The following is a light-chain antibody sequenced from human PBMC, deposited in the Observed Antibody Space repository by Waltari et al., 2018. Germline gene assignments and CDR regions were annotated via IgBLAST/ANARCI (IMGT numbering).Light chain of an antibody. V-gene: IGKV1-5*03. Sequence: DIQMTQSPSTLSASVGDRVTITCRASQSISSWLAWYQQKPGKARKLLIDKASSLESGVPSRVSGSGSGKEFTLTISSLQPDDFATYYCQQYNSYSRTFGQGTKVEIK. CDR1: QSISSW. CDR3: QQYNSYSRT. CDR2: KAS. J-gene: IGKJ1*01.